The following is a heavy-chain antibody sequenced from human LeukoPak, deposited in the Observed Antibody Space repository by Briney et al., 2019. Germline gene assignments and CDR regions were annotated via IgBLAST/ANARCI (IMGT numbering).Heavy chain of an antibody. CDR1: GGSFSGYY. CDR2: INHSGST. V-gene: IGHV4-34*01. J-gene: IGHJ4*02. CDR3: ARISYNWNYGDY. D-gene: IGHD1-7*01. Sequence: PSETLSLTCAVYGGSFSGYYWSWIRQPPGKGLEWIGEINHSGSTNYSPSLKSRVTISVDTSKNQFSLKLSSVTAADTAVYYCARISYNWNYGDYWGQGTLVTVSS.